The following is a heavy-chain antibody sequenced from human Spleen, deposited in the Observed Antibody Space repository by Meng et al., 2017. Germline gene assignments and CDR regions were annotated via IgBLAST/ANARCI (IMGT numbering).Heavy chain of an antibody. J-gene: IGHJ4*02. V-gene: IGHV3-11*04. D-gene: IGHD3-10*01. CDR1: GFTVSSNY. Sequence: GGSLRLSCAASGFTVSSNYMSWIRQAPGKGLEWVSYISSSGSTIYYADSVKGRFTISRDNSKNTLYLQMNSLRAEDTAVYYCARDRRVRGPTFDYWGQGTLVTVSS. CDR2: ISSSGSTI. CDR3: ARDRRVRGPTFDY.